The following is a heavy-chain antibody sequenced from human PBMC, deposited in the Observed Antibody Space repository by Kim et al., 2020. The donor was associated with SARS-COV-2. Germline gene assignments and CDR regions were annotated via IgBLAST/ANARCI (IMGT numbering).Heavy chain of an antibody. V-gene: IGHV1-18*04. CDR1: GYIFTTYP. Sequence: ASVKVSCKASGYIFTTYPISWVRQAPGHGLEWMGWISAYNGNTNYAQNLQGRVTMTTDTSTSTAYMELRSQRSDDTAVCYCARGPTIFVVATTIDYWGKGTPVNISS. CDR3: ARGPTIFVVATTIDY. CDR2: ISAYNGNT. J-gene: IGHJ4*02. D-gene: IGHD3-3*01.